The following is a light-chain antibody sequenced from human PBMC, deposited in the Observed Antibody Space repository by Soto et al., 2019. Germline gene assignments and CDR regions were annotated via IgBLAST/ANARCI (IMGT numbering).Light chain of an antibody. J-gene: IGKJ5*01. CDR3: QQLNSYHIT. CDR1: QSISSY. CDR2: AAS. V-gene: IGKV1-39*01. Sequence: DIQMTQSPSSLSASVGDRVAITCRASQSISSYLNWYQQKPGKAPKLLIYAASSLQSGVPSRFSGSGSGTDFTLTISSLQPEDFATYYCQQLNSYHITFGQGTRLE.